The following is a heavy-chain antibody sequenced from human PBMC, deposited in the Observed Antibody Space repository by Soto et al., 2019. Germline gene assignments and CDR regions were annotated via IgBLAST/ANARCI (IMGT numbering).Heavy chain of an antibody. Sequence: ASVKVSCKASGYTFTNYYMHWVRQAPGQGLEWMGIINPSGGSTSYAQKFQGRVTMTRDTSTSTVYMELSSLRSEDTAVYYCARDTNLMVYAMQVWGQGTLVTVSS. J-gene: IGHJ4*02. CDR3: ARDTNLMVYAMQV. CDR2: INPSGGST. D-gene: IGHD2-8*01. V-gene: IGHV1-46*03. CDR1: GYTFTNYY.